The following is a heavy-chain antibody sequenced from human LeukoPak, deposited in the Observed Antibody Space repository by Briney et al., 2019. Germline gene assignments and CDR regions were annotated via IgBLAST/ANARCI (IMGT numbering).Heavy chain of an antibody. CDR3: ARVDVLRFLEWFDY. CDR1: GYTFTGYY. D-gene: IGHD3-3*01. CDR2: INPNSGGT. J-gene: IGHJ5*01. Sequence: ASVKVSCKASGYTFTGYYMHWVRQAPGQGLEWMGWINPNSGGTNYAQKFQGRVTKTRDTSISTAYMELSRLRSDDTAVYYCARVDVLRFLEWFDYWGQGTLVTVSS. V-gene: IGHV1-2*02.